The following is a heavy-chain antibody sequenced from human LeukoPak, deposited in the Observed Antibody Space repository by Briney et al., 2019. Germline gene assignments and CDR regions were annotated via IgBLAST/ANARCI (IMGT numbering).Heavy chain of an antibody. CDR1: GFTFGSYS. CDR2: ISSSSSYI. D-gene: IGHD3-10*01. CDR3: ARVGYYGSGSYFHLDY. J-gene: IGHJ4*02. V-gene: IGHV3-21*01. Sequence: PGGSLRLSCAASGFTFGSYSMNWVRQAPGKGLEWVSSISSSSSYIYYADSVKGRFTISRDNAKNSLYLQMNSLRAEDTAVYYCARVGYYGSGSYFHLDYWGQGTLVTVSS.